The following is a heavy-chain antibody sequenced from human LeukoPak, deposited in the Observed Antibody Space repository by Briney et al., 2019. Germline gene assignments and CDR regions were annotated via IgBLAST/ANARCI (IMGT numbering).Heavy chain of an antibody. CDR2: VNPNDGST. CDR1: GYTFINYY. J-gene: IGHJ4*02. V-gene: IGHV1-46*01. D-gene: IGHD3-22*01. CDR3: ARDSPYDRDGYYFDY. Sequence: ASVKVSCKASGYTFINYYMHWVRQAPGQGLEWMGIVNPNDGSTSYAQKFQGRVTMTRETSTSTVYMGLNSLRSEDTAVYYCARDSPYDRDGYYFDYWGQGTLVTVSS.